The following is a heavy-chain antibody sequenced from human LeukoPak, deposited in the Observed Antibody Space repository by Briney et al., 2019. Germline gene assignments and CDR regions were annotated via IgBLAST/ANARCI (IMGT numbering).Heavy chain of an antibody. J-gene: IGHJ4*02. Sequence: SQTLSLTCTVSGGSISSGGYYWSWIRQHPGKGLEWIGYIYYSGSTYYNPSLKSRVTISVDTSKNQFSLKLSSVTAADTAVYYRARDFSGGYFDFWGQGTLVTVSS. CDR2: IYYSGST. CDR3: ARDFSGGYFDF. V-gene: IGHV4-31*03. D-gene: IGHD3-16*01. CDR1: GGSISSGGYY.